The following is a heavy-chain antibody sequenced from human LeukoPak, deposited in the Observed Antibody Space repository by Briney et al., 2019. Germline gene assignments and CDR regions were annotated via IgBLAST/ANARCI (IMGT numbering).Heavy chain of an antibody. CDR3: AREVRDGYFDY. D-gene: IGHD2-21*01. CDR2: IWYDGSNK. J-gene: IGHJ4*02. Sequence: GGSLRLSCAASGFTFSGYGMHWVRQAPGKGLEWVAVIWYDGSNKYYADSVKGRFTISRDNSKNTLYLQMNSLRAEDTAVYYCAREVRDGYFDYWGQGTLVTVSS. CDR1: GFTFSGYG. V-gene: IGHV3-33*01.